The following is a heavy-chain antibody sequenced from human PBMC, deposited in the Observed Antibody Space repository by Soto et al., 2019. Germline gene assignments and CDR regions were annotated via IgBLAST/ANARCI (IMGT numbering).Heavy chain of an antibody. J-gene: IGHJ5*02. D-gene: IGHD2-21*02. Sequence: QVQLVQSGAEVKKPGSSVKVSCKASGGTFSSYAISWVRQAPGQGLEWMGGIIPIFGTANYAQKFQGRVTITADESTSTAYMELSSLRSEDTAVYYCARRIAYCGGDCYSGGWFDPCGQGTLVTVSS. CDR3: ARRIAYCGGDCYSGGWFDP. CDR2: IIPIFGTA. V-gene: IGHV1-69*01. CDR1: GGTFSSYA.